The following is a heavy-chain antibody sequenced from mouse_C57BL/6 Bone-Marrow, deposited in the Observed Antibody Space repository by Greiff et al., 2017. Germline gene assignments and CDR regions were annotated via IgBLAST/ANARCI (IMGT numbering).Heavy chain of an antibody. CDR3: ARWAYDWVWCAY. V-gene: IGHV1-9*01. CDR1: GYTFTGYW. CDR2: ILPGSGST. J-gene: IGHJ3*01. D-gene: IGHD1-1*01. Sequence: VQLQESGAELMKPGASVKLSCKATGYTFTGYWIEWVKQRPGHGLEWIGEILPGSGSTNYNEKFKGKATLTADTSSNTAYMQLSSLTTEDSAIYYCARWAYDWVWCAYWGQGTLVTVSA.